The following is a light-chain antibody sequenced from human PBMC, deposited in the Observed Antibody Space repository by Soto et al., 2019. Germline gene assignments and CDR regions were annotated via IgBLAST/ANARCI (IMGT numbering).Light chain of an antibody. CDR2: GAS. Sequence: EIVMTQSPATLSVSPGERATLSCRASESIGRSLAWYQQRPGQAPRLLIYGASTRATGIPARFSGSGSGTEFTLTISSLQSEDFAVYYCQQYNNWPPYTFGQGTKVDIK. V-gene: IGKV3-15*01. CDR3: QQYNNWPPYT. CDR1: ESIGRS. J-gene: IGKJ1*01.